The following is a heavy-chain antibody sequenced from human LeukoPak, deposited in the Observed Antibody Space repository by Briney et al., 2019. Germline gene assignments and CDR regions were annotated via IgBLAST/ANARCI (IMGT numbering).Heavy chain of an antibody. V-gene: IGHV3-15*01. CDR1: GLTFTNAC. J-gene: IGHJ5*02. CDR3: TTAFPDCTSALCTGS. Sequence: GGSLRLSCVASGLTFTNACMSWVRQAPGKGLEWLGRVNTNADGGTTDSAAPLEGRISISRDDSTSTVYLQITGMKVDDSGVFYCTTAFPDCTSALCTGSWGQGTLVTVSS. D-gene: IGHD2-8*02. CDR2: VNTNADGGTT.